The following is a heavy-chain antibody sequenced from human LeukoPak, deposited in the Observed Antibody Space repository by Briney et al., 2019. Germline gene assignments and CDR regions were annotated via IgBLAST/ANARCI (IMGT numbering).Heavy chain of an antibody. D-gene: IGHD3-16*01. V-gene: IGHV4-34*01. CDR3: AQAQGGAQFRSPIN. CDR1: GGSFSGYY. CDR2: INHSGST. Sequence: PSETLSLTCAVYGGSFSGYYWSWIRQPPGKGLEWIGEINHSGSTNYNPSLKSRVTISVDTSKNQFSLKLSSVTAADTAVYYCAQAQGGAQFRSPINWGQGTLVTVSS. J-gene: IGHJ4*02.